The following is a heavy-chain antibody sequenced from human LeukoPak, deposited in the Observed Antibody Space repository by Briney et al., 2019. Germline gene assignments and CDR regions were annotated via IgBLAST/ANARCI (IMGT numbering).Heavy chain of an antibody. CDR3: ARDRDGTGNYPLDY. J-gene: IGHJ4*02. D-gene: IGHD3-10*01. V-gene: IGHV3-33*01. CDR1: GFTFSSYG. CDR2: IWYDGSNK. Sequence: PGRSLRLSCAASGFTFSSYGMHWVRQAPGKGLEWVAVIWYDGSNKYYADSVKDRFTISRDNSKNTLYLQMNSLRADDTAVYYCARDRDGTGNYPLDYWGQGTLVIVSS.